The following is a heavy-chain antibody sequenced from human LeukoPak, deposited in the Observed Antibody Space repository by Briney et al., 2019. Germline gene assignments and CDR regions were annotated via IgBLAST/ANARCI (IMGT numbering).Heavy chain of an antibody. V-gene: IGHV1-69*13. Sequence: SVKVSCKASGGTFSSYAISWVRQAPGQGLEGMGGIIPIFGTANYAQKFQGRVTITADESTSTAYMELSSLRSEDTAVYYCARVRDDSSGYYYAYPFDYWGQGTLVTVSS. J-gene: IGHJ4*02. D-gene: IGHD3-22*01. CDR2: IIPIFGTA. CDR1: GGTFSSYA. CDR3: ARVRDDSSGYYYAYPFDY.